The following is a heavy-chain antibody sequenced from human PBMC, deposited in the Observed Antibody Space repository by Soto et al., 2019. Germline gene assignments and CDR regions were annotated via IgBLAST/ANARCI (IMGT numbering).Heavy chain of an antibody. CDR2: IYSGGST. V-gene: IGHV3-66*01. D-gene: IGHD6-19*01. Sequence: EVQLVESGGGLVQPGGSLRLSCAASGFTVSSNYMSWVRQAPGKGLEWVSVIYSGGSTYYADSVKGRFTISRDNSKNTXYXXMNSLRAEDTAVYYCARDSTQGGSGWSYYYYGMDVWGQGTTVTVSS. CDR3: ARDSTQGGSGWSYYYYGMDV. CDR1: GFTVSSNY. J-gene: IGHJ6*02.